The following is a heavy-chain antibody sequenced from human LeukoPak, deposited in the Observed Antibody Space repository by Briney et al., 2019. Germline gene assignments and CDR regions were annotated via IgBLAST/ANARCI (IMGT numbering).Heavy chain of an antibody. D-gene: IGHD1-14*01. J-gene: IGHJ4*02. V-gene: IGHV3-30*01. CDR3: FTGSEFYYDS. CDR2: TSPDGSEQ. Sequence: GGSLRLSCVASGFPFTRNAMHWVRQAPGKGLEWVAVTSPDGSEQYYADSVKGRFTISRDNFKNTVFLQMNSLTTEDTALYSCFTGSEFYYDSWGQGILVTVSS. CDR1: GFPFTRNA.